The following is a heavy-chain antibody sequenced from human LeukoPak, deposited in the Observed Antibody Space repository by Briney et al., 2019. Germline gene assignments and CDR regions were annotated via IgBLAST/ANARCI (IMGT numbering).Heavy chain of an antibody. J-gene: IGHJ4*02. CDR3: ARLKSSYGVYYFDY. CDR2: IYYSGRT. Sequence: PSETLSLTCTVSGGSISSSTYYWRWIRQPPGKGLEWLVNIYYSGRTYYNPSLKNRLTISVDTSRNQFSLNLRSVTAADTAVYYCARLKSSYGVYYFDYWGQGTLVTVSS. V-gene: IGHV4-39*01. D-gene: IGHD4-17*01. CDR1: GGSISSSTYY.